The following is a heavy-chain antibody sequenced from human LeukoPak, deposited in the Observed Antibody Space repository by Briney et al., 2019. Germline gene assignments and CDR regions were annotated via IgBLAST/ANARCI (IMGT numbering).Heavy chain of an antibody. V-gene: IGHV4-34*01. CDR2: INHSGST. CDR1: GGSFSGYY. Sequence: PSETLSFTCAVYGGSFSGYYWSWIRQPPGKGLEWIGEINHSGSTNYNPSLKSRVTISVDTSKNQFSLKLSSVTAADTAVYYCASPDYDILTGYSLDAFDIWGQGTMVTVSS. J-gene: IGHJ3*02. D-gene: IGHD3-9*01. CDR3: ASPDYDILTGYSLDAFDI.